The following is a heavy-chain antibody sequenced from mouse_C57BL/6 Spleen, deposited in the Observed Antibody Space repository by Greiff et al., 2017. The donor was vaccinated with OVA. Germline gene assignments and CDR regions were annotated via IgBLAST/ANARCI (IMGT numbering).Heavy chain of an antibody. J-gene: IGHJ2*01. Sequence: QVQLQQSGPELVKPGASVKISCKASGYAFSSSWMNWVKQRPGKGLEWIGRIYPGDGDTNYNGKFKGKATLTADKSSSTAYMQLSSLTSEDSAVYFCARLSYDYLLDSWGQGTTLTVSS. CDR3: ARLSYDYLLDS. CDR1: GYAFSSSW. V-gene: IGHV1-82*01. CDR2: IYPGDGDT. D-gene: IGHD2-4*01.